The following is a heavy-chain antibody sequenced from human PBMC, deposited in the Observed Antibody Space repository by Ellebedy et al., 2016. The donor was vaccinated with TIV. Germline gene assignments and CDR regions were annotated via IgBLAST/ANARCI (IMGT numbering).Heavy chain of an antibody. Sequence: GESLKTSCAASCFTFSSYAMSWVRQPPGKELEWVSTISISGGTTYYADSVNGRFTISRDNSKNTLYQQMNSLRGEDTGVYYCAHHCSSTSCHSYWGQGTLVPVSS. CDR2: ISISGGTT. CDR3: AHHCSSTSCHSY. J-gene: IGHJ4*02. D-gene: IGHD2-2*01. V-gene: IGHV3-23*01. CDR1: CFTFSSYA.